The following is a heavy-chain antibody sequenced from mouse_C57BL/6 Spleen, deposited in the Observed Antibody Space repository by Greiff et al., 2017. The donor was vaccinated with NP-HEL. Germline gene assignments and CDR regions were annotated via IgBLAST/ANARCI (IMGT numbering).Heavy chain of an antibody. V-gene: IGHV5-17*01. CDR3: ARGTTVVAPYYFDY. CDR2: ISSGSSTI. CDR1: GFTFSGYG. D-gene: IGHD1-1*01. J-gene: IGHJ2*01. Sequence: EVQLVESGGGLVKPGGSLKLSCAASGFTFSGYGMHWVRQAPEKGLEWVAYISSGSSTIYYADTVKGRFTISRDNAKNTLFLQMTSLRSEDTAMYYCARGTTVVAPYYFDYWGQGTTLTVSS.